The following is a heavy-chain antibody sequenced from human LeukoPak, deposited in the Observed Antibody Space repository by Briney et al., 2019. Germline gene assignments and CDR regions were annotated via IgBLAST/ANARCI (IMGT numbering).Heavy chain of an antibody. CDR3: ARQRVYNSSPFDF. CDR1: GGSLSSHSHY. J-gene: IGHJ4*02. V-gene: IGHV4-39*01. Sequence: ASETLSLTCTVSGGSLSSHSHYWGWIRQPPGNGLEWIATVFYSGGTFYNPSLKSRVTVSVDTSNNQFSLKLTSVTATDTAIYYCARQRVYNSSPFDFWGQGALVTVSP. D-gene: IGHD6-13*01. CDR2: VFYSGGT.